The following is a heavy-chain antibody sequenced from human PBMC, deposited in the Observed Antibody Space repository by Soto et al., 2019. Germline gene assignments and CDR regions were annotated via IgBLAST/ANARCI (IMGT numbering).Heavy chain of an antibody. Sequence: LSLTCAASGFTFSSYGMHWVRQAPGKGLEWVAVISYDGSNKYYADSVKGRFTISRDNSKNTLYLQMNSLRAEDTAVYYCAKAENCSSTSCYWGSYGMDVWGQGTTVTVSS. CDR3: AKAENCSSTSCYWGSYGMDV. J-gene: IGHJ6*02. CDR2: ISYDGSNK. V-gene: IGHV3-30*18. D-gene: IGHD2-2*01. CDR1: GFTFSSYG.